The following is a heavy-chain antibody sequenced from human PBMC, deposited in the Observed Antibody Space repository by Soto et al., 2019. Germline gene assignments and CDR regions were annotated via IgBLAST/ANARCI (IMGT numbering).Heavy chain of an antibody. CDR2: IIPIVGTA. Sequence: QVQLVQSGAEVKKPGSSVKVSCKASGGTFSSYAISWVRQAPGQGLEWMGGIIPIVGTANYAQKFQGRVTITADESTSTASMELSSLRSEDTAVYYCARAPLEYCSSTSCYREYYFDYWGQGTLVTVSS. CDR1: GGTFSSYA. D-gene: IGHD2-2*02. V-gene: IGHV1-69*01. J-gene: IGHJ4*02. CDR3: ARAPLEYCSSTSCYREYYFDY.